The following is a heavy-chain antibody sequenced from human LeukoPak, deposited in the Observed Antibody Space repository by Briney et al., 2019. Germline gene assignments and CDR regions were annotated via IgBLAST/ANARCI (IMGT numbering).Heavy chain of an antibody. CDR2: IRYDGGDK. J-gene: IGHJ4*02. D-gene: IGHD1-1*01. V-gene: IGHV3-30*02. CDR1: GFTFSSYG. CDR3: ASQPSRVQLERSPFDY. Sequence: GGSLRLSCSASGFTFSSYGMHWVRQAPGKGLEWVAFIRYDGGDKYYADSVKGRFTISRDNSKNTLSLQVNSLRADDTAVYYCASQPSRVQLERSPFDYWGQGTLVTVSS.